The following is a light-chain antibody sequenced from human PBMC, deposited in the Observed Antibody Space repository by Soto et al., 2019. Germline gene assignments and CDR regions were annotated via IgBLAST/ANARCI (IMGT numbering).Light chain of an antibody. J-gene: IGKJ1*01. Sequence: EIVLTQSPATLSVSPGERATLSCRASQSVSNNYLAWYQQKPGQAPRLLIYGASNRATGIPARFSGSGSGTDFTLTISSLEPEDFAVYYCQQRSNWPRRTFGQGTKVDIK. CDR2: GAS. CDR1: QSVSNNY. CDR3: QQRSNWPRRT. V-gene: IGKV3-11*01.